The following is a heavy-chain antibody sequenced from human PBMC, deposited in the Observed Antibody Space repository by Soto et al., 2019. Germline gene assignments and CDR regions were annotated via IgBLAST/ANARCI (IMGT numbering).Heavy chain of an antibody. J-gene: IGHJ4*02. D-gene: IGHD6-19*01. V-gene: IGHV3-74*01. CDR2: INSDGTTI. CDR3: ARAGWYRFDS. Sequence: EVQLVESGGGLVQPGGSLRLSCAASGFTFSNYWVHWVRQAPGKGLMWVSRINSDGTTINYADSVEGRVTISRDNAKNTLFLQMNSLRVEDTAVYYCARAGWYRFDSWGQGTLVTVSS. CDR1: GFTFSNYW.